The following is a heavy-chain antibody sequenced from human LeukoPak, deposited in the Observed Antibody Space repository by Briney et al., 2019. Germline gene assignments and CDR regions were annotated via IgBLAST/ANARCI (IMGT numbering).Heavy chain of an antibody. J-gene: IGHJ4*02. CDR3: TRCSNGTRLYYFYY. CDR1: GFTFSDRY. Sequence: PGGSLRLSCTASGFTFSDRYIDWVRQAPGKGLEWVGRSRNKANSYTTEYAASVKGRFTISRDESKNLLYLQMNSLKTEDTAVYYCTRCSNGTRLYYFYYWGQGTLVTVSS. CDR2: SRNKANSYTT. D-gene: IGHD2-8*01. V-gene: IGHV3-72*01.